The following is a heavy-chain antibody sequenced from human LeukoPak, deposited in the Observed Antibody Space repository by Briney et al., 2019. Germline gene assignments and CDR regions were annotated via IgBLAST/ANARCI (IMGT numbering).Heavy chain of an antibody. J-gene: IGHJ4*02. V-gene: IGHV3-9*01. D-gene: IGHD5-24*01. Sequence: GGSLRLSCAASGFTFDDYAMHWVRQAPGKGLEWVSGISWNSGNIDYVDSVKGRFTISRDNAKNSLYLQMNSLRVEDTAVYYCAKEGRSLQTYWGQGTLVTVSS. CDR2: ISWNSGNI. CDR1: GFTFDDYA. CDR3: AKEGRSLQTY.